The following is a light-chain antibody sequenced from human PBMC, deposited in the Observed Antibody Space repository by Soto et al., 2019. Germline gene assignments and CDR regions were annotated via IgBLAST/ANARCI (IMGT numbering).Light chain of an antibody. CDR2: GAS. CDR1: QSVRSH. J-gene: IGKJ4*01. V-gene: IGKV3-15*01. CDR3: QHYNDGPRT. Sequence: EVVMTQSPATLSVSPGERATLSCRASQSVRSHLAWYQQKPGQAPSLLIFGASTRATGVPARFSGSESGTDFTLTISSLQSEDVAVYFCQHYNDGPRTFGGGPKVEIK.